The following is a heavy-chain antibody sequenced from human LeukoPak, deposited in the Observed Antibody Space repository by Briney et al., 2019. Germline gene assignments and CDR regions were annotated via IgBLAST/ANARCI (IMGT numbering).Heavy chain of an antibody. CDR1: GYTFTSYG. V-gene: IGHV1-18*01. Sequence: ASVKVSCKASGYTFTSYGISWVRQAPGQGLEWMGWISAYNGNTNYAQKLQGRVTMTTDTSTSTAYMELRSLRSDETAVYYCARYNSVRGVIPIWFDGWGQGTLVTVSA. CDR3: ARYNSVRGVIPIWFDG. J-gene: IGHJ5*02. D-gene: IGHD3-10*01. CDR2: ISAYNGNT.